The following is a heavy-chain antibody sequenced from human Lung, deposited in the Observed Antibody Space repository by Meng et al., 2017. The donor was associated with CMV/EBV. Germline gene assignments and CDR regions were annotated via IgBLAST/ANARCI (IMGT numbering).Heavy chain of an antibody. V-gene: IGHV3-43D*03. CDR1: GFNFDDFA. CDR3: AKAQRSIVVVTPLDY. J-gene: IGHJ4*02. D-gene: IGHD3-22*01. Sequence: GGSLRLXXATSGFNFDDFAMPWVRQAPGKGLEWVSLISWDGGNTYYADSVKGRFTISRDNSKNSMYLQMNSLRAEDTALYYCAKAQRSIVVVTPLDYWGQGTLVTVSS. CDR2: ISWDGGNT.